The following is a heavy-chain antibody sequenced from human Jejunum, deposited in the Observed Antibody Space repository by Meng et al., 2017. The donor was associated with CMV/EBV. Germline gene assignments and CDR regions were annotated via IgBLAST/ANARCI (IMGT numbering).Heavy chain of an antibody. CDR2: VYYSGSA. J-gene: IGHJ4*02. V-gene: IGHV4-59*01. Sequence: GETMRSDYWRWIRQPPGKGLEWRGHVYYSGSATYSPSLRSRVSISLDMSKNQFSLKLRSVTAADTAMYFCARGLGHASNNSHDYWGQGTLVTVSS. CDR1: GETMRSDY. CDR3: ARGLGHASNNSHDY. D-gene: IGHD1-1*01.